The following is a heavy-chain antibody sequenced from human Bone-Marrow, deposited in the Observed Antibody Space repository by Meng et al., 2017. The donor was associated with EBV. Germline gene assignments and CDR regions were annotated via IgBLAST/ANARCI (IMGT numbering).Heavy chain of an antibody. J-gene: IGHJ4*02. CDR1: GGTFSSDA. CDR3: ASESGRGYTPDY. Sequence: QVQVVQSGAEGKKPGSSVKVSCKTSGGTFSSDAVSWVRQAPGQGLEWLGGLIPMSGAPNYAQKFQGRVTITADESTSTHYMDLSSLSSEDTAVYYCASESGRGYTPDYWGQGTLVTVSS. CDR2: LIPMSGAP. D-gene: IGHD3-10*01. V-gene: IGHV1-69*01.